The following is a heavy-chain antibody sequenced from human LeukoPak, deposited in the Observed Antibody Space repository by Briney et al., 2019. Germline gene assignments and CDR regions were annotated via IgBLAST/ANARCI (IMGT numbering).Heavy chain of an antibody. CDR2: ISYDGSNK. Sequence: GGSLRLSCAPSGFTFSSYAMHWVRQAPGKGLEWAAVISYDGSNKYYADSVKGRFTISRDNSKNTPYLQMNSLRAEDTAVYYCASLYYYDSSGYWSYYYYYMDVWGKGTTVTVSS. V-gene: IGHV3-30*04. J-gene: IGHJ6*03. D-gene: IGHD3-22*01. CDR1: GFTFSSYA. CDR3: ASLYYYDSSGYWSYYYYYMDV.